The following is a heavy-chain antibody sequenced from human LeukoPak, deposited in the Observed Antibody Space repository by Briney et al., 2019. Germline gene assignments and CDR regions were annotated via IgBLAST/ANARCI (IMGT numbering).Heavy chain of an antibody. J-gene: IGHJ3*02. D-gene: IGHD2-15*01. CDR2: IIPILGTA. CDR3: ATGYCSGGSCSDAFDI. CDR1: GGTFSSYA. Sequence: SVKVSCKASGGTFSSYAISWVRQAPGQGLEWMRGIIPILGTANYAQKFQGRVTITADESTSTAYMELSSLRSEDTAVYYCATGYCSGGSCSDAFDIWGQGTMVTVSS. V-gene: IGHV1-69*13.